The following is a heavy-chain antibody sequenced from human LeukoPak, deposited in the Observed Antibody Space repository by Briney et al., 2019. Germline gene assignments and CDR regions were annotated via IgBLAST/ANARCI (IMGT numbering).Heavy chain of an antibody. V-gene: IGHV1-2*02. D-gene: IGHD6-13*01. CDR1: GYTFTGYY. Sequence: ASVKVSCKASGYTFTGYYMHWVRQAPGQGLEWMGWINPNSGGTNYAQKFQGRVTMTRDASISTAYMELSRLRSDDTAVYYCARGISKSNHDAFDIWGQGTMVTVSS. CDR2: INPNSGGT. CDR3: ARGISKSNHDAFDI. J-gene: IGHJ3*02.